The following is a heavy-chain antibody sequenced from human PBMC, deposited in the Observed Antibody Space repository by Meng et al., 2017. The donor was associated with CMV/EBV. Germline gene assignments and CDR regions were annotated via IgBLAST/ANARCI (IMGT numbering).Heavy chain of an antibody. D-gene: IGHD2-2*01. J-gene: IGHJ6*02. CDR1: GFTFSSYS. V-gene: IGHV3-48*04. CDR2: ISSSSTI. CDR3: ARVSLRVVPAASYNYYYGMDV. Sequence: GGSLRLSCAASGFTFSSYSMNWVRQAPGKGLEWVSYISSSSTIYYADSVKGRFTISRDNAKNSLYLQMNSLRAEDTAVYYCARVSLRVVPAASYNYYYGMDVWGQGTTVTVSS.